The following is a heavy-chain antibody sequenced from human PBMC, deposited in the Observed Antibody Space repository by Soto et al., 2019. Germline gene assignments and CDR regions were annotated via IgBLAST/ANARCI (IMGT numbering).Heavy chain of an antibody. J-gene: IGHJ4*02. V-gene: IGHV4-59*01. Sequence: PSATLSLTCTVSGGSISSYNRSWLRQPPGKGLEWVGNIYYSGSTNYNPSLKSRVTISVDTSKNQFSLKLSSVTAADTAVYYCATLVGATQEWGQGTLVTVS. CDR2: IYYSGST. CDR1: GGSISSYN. CDR3: ATLVGATQE. D-gene: IGHD1-26*01.